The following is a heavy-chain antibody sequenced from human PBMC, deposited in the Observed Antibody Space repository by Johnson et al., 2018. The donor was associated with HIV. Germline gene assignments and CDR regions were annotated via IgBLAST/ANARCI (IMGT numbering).Heavy chain of an antibody. V-gene: IGHV3-23*04. Sequence: VQLVESGGGLVQPGGSLRLSCAASGFTFSDYYMSWIRQAPGKGLEWVSAICVSGGSTYYADSVKGRFTLTRDNSKNTMSLQMNSLRAEDTAVYYCAKEVVSGWYPAGAFDIWGQGTMVTVSS. CDR3: AKEVVSGWYPAGAFDI. J-gene: IGHJ3*02. CDR1: GFTFSDYY. D-gene: IGHD6-19*01. CDR2: ICVSGGST.